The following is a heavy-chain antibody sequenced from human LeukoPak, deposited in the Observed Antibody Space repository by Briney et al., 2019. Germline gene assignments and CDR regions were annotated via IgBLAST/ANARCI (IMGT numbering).Heavy chain of an antibody. J-gene: IGHJ5*02. CDR3: ARDSSYDVS. D-gene: IGHD3-16*01. Sequence: QPGRSLRLSCAASGFTFSSYGMHWVRQAPGKGLEWVAVIWYDGSKEYYADSVKGRFAISRDNSKNTLYVQMNSLRAEDTAVYYCARDSSYDVSWGQGTLVTVSS. V-gene: IGHV3-33*01. CDR1: GFTFSSYG. CDR2: IWYDGSKE.